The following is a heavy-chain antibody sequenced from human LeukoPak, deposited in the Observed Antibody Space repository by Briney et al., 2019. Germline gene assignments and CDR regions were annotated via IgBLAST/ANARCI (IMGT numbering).Heavy chain of an antibody. J-gene: IGHJ3*02. V-gene: IGHV4-59*04. D-gene: IGHD1-26*01. CDR1: GGSISSYY. CDR2: IYYSGST. CDR3: ATPYSGGYHGLDI. Sequence: SETLSLTCTVSGGSISSYYWSWIRQPPGKGLEWIGYIYYSGSTYYNPSLKSRVTISVDTSKNQFSLKLSSVTAADTAVYYCATPYSGGYHGLDIWGQGTMVTVSS.